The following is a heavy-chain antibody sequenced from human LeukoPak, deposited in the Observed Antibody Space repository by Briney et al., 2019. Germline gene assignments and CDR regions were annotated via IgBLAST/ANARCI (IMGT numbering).Heavy chain of an antibody. CDR3: ARVVGATAHFDY. V-gene: IGHV4-39*01. CDR1: GGSISSTNHY. D-gene: IGHD1-26*01. CDR2: IYYSGTT. Sequence: SETLSLTCSVSGGSISSTNHYCGWIRQPPGKGLEWIGSIYYSGTTYYNPSLKSRVTISGDTSKNQFSLKLSSVTAADTAVYHCARVVGATAHFDYWGQGTLVTVSS. J-gene: IGHJ4*02.